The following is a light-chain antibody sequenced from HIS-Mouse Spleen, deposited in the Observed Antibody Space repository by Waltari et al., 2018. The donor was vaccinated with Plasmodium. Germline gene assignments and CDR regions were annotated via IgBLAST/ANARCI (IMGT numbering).Light chain of an antibody. Sequence: SYELTQPPSVSVSPGQTARITCSGDALPKKYAYWYQQKSGQAPVLAIYDGSKRPSGIPERFSGSSSGTMATLTISGAQVEDGADYYCYSTDSSGNHRVFGGGTKLTVL. CDR1: ALPKKY. CDR3: YSTDSSGNHRV. CDR2: DGS. V-gene: IGLV3-10*01. J-gene: IGLJ3*02.